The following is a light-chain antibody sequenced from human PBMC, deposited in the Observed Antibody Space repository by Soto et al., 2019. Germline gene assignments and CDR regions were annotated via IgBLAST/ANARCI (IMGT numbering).Light chain of an antibody. J-gene: IGKJ1*01. CDR2: KAS. CDR1: QSISSW. Sequence: DIQVTQSLSTLSASVGDRVTITCRASQSISSWLAWYQQKPGKAPKLLIYKASSLESGVPSRFSGSGSGTEFTLTISSLQPDDFAPYYCQQYSSYETFGQATKV. V-gene: IGKV1-5*03. CDR3: QQYSSYET.